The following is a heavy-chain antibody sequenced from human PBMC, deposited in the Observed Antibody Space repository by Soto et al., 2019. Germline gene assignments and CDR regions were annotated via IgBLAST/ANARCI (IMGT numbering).Heavy chain of an antibody. CDR2: INHSGST. CDR1: GGSFSGYY. CDR3: ARGRYCSGGSCYRRAVTNYMDV. J-gene: IGHJ6*03. V-gene: IGHV4-34*01. Sequence: SETLSLTCAVYGGSFSGYYWSWIRQPPGKGLEWIGEINHSGSTNYNPSLKSRVTISVDTSKNQFSLKLSSVTAADTAVYYCARGRYCSGGSCYRRAVTNYMDVWGKGTTVTVSS. D-gene: IGHD2-15*01.